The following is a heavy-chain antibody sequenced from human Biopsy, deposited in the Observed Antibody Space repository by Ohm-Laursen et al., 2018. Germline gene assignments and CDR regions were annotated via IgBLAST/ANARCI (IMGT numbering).Heavy chain of an antibody. CDR3: VKAYSAIYWFDP. Sequence: SLRLSCSASGFTFSTYAMIWVRQAPGEGLEWVSGISGSGASTYYADSVKGRFTISRDNSKNTLFLQMDSLRADDTAVYYCVKAYSAIYWFDPWGQGTLVTVSS. CDR1: GFTFSTYA. CDR2: ISGSGAST. D-gene: IGHD2-21*01. V-gene: IGHV3-23*01. J-gene: IGHJ5*02.